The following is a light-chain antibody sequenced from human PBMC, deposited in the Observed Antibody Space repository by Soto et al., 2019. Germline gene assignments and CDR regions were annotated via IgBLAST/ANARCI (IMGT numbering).Light chain of an antibody. CDR1: QSIGSW. J-gene: IGKJ1*01. CDR3: QEYNPYTWT. Sequence: ENKITQSPSTLAASIANRVTITCRASQSIGSWLAWYQQKPGKAPRLLIYDASSLESGVPSRFSGSGSGTEFTLTISCLQPDDFAPYCCQEYNPYTWTFWQGTKVDIK. V-gene: IGKV1-5*01. CDR2: DAS.